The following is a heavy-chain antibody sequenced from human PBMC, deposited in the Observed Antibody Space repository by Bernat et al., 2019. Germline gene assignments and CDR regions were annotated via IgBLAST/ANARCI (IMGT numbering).Heavy chain of an antibody. CDR2: IWYDGSNK. V-gene: IGHV3-33*01. CDR1: GFTSGFSFGTYA. Sequence: QVQLVESGGGVVQPGRSLRLSCAASGFTSGFSFGTYAMHWVRQGPGKGLEWVSVIWYDGSNKYYAGSVKGRFTISRDNSKNTLYLQMNSLRGEDTAVYYCARGAFYDSSGAVESGAFDIWGQGTMVAVSS. J-gene: IGHJ3*02. D-gene: IGHD3-22*01. CDR3: ARGAFYDSSGAVESGAFDI.